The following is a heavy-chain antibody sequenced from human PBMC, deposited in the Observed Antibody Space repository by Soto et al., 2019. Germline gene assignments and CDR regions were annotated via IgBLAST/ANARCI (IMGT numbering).Heavy chain of an antibody. CDR2: IYYSGGT. CDR3: ASPGGYCSGGSCYSF. CDR1: GGSISSYSYY. D-gene: IGHD2-15*01. V-gene: IGHV4-39*01. Sequence: QLQLQESGPGLVKPSETLSLTCTVSGGSISSYSYYWGWIRQPPGKGLEWIGNIYYSGGTYYNPSLKSRVAISVDTSKNQFSLKLSSVTAADTAVYYCASPGGYCSGGSCYSFWGQGTLVTVSS. J-gene: IGHJ4*02.